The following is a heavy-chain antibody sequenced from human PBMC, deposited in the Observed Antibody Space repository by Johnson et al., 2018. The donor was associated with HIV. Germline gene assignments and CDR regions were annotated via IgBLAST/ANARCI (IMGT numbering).Heavy chain of an antibody. Sequence: VQLVESGGGLVQPGGSLRLSCAASGFTVSSNYMSWVRQAPGKGLEWVTLISYHGSDTYYADSVKGRFIIPRAHFKNTLYLQMTSLRAEDTAVYYCARDGNTGYCTNGVCYNDAFDIWGQGIMVTVSS. J-gene: IGHJ3*02. D-gene: IGHD2-8*01. V-gene: IGHV3-66*01. CDR3: ARDGNTGYCTNGVCYNDAFDI. CDR2: ISYHGSDT. CDR1: GFTVSSNY.